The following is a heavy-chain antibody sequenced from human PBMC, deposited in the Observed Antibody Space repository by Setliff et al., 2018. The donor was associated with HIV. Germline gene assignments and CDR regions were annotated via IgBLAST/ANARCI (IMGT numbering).Heavy chain of an antibody. CDR3: ARGVRDNSGWSSYYFDY. CDR2: VTHSGRT. D-gene: IGHD6-19*01. CDR1: GGSFSGYY. Sequence: SETLSLTCAVYGGSFSGYYWSWIRQPPGKGLEWIGEVTHSGRTNYNPSLESRVTTAVDTSKKQFSLSLTSVTAADTAVYYCARGVRDNSGWSSYYFDYWGQGTLVTVSS. V-gene: IGHV4-34*01. J-gene: IGHJ4*02.